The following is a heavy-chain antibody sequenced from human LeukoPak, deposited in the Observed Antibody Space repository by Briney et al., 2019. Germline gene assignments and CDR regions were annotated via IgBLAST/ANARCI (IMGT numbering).Heavy chain of an antibody. D-gene: IGHD3-10*01. J-gene: IGHJ4*02. CDR1: VFTFSNAW. CDR2: IKSKTDRGTT. CDR3: TTQVLWFGELSGNFDY. Sequence: GRSLRLSRAASVFTFSNAWMSWVRQAPRKGLERVVRIKSKTDRGTTDYTAPVKGRFTISRDDSKTTLYLQMNSLKAEDTAVYYCTTQVLWFGELSGNFDYWGQGTLVTVSS. V-gene: IGHV3-15*01.